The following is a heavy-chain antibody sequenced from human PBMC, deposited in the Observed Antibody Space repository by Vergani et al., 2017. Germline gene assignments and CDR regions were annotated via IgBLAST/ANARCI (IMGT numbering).Heavy chain of an antibody. CDR3: ARASFMFTFGGASLGY. CDR1: GYTFTDYT. CDR2: INTNTGNP. J-gene: IGHJ4*02. D-gene: IGHD3-16*01. V-gene: IGHV7-4-1*02. Sequence: QVQLVQSGSELKKPGASVKVSCKASGYTFTDYTMNWVRQAPGQGLEWMGWINTNTGNPTYAQGFTGRFFFSLDPSVSTAYLQITSLKAEDTALYYCARASFMFTFGGASLGYWGQGTLVTVSS.